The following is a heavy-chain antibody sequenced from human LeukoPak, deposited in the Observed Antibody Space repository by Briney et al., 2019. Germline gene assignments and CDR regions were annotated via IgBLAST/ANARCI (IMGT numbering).Heavy chain of an antibody. CDR2: ISGSGGST. V-gene: IGHV3-23*01. CDR1: GFTFSSYA. CDR3: AKDAPEDIVVVPAARGVGAFDI. D-gene: IGHD2-2*01. Sequence: PGGSLRLSCAASGFTFSSYAKSWVRQAPGKGREWVSAISGSGGSTYYADSVKGRFTISRDNSKNTLYLQMNSLRAEDTAVYYCAKDAPEDIVVVPAARGVGAFDIWGQGTMVTVSS. J-gene: IGHJ3*02.